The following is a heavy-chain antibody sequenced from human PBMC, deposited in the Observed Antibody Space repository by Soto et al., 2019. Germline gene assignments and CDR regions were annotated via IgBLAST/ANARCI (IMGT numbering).Heavy chain of an antibody. Sequence: GASVKVSCKASGGTFSSYTISWVRQAPGQGLEWMGRIIPILGIANYAQKFQGRVTITADKSTSTAYMELSSLRSEDTAVYYCARAVFLGLLPSGYYFDYRGQGTLVTVSS. J-gene: IGHJ4*02. CDR2: IIPILGIA. CDR1: GGTFSSYT. V-gene: IGHV1-69*02. D-gene: IGHD2-15*01. CDR3: ARAVFLGLLPSGYYFDY.